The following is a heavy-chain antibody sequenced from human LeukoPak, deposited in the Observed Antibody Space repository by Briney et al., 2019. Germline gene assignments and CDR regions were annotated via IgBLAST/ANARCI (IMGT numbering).Heavy chain of an antibody. CDR3: ARDPSSGWYGYYYYYMDV. D-gene: IGHD6-19*01. CDR1: GYTFTSYG. J-gene: IGHJ6*03. CDR2: IRAYNGNT. Sequence: ASVKVSCKASGYTFTSYGISWVRQAPGQGREWMGWIRAYNGNTNYAQKLQGRVTMTTDTSTSTAYMELRSLRSDDTAVYYCARDPSSGWYGYYYYYMDVWGKGTTVTVSS. V-gene: IGHV1-18*01.